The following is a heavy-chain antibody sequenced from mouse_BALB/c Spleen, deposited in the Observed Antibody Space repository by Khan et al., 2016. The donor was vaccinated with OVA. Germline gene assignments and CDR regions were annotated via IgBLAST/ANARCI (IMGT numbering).Heavy chain of an antibody. V-gene: IGHV5-6*01. Sequence: EVQLVESGGDLVKPGGSLKLSCVASGFTFSTYGMSWVRQALDKRLEWVATVSTGGTYTYYPDSVKGRFTISRDNAKNTLYLQMSGLRSEDTAMFFCTRLAYYYDSEGFAYWGQGTLVTVS. CDR2: VSTGGTYT. CDR3: TRLAYYYDSEGFAY. D-gene: IGHD1-1*01. J-gene: IGHJ3*01. CDR1: GFTFSTYG.